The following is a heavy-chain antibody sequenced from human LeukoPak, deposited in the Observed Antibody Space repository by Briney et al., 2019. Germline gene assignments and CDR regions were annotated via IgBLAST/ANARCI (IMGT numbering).Heavy chain of an antibody. D-gene: IGHD2-8*01. J-gene: IGHJ6*03. Sequence: GGSLRLSCAASGFTFSSYSMNWVRQAPGKGLEWVSSISSSSSYIYYADPVKGRFTISRDNAKNSLYLQMNSLRAEDTAVYYCARGAVSPPLYYYYYMDVWGKGTTVTVSS. CDR3: ARGAVSPPLYYYYYMDV. CDR1: GFTFSSYS. V-gene: IGHV3-21*01. CDR2: ISSSSSYI.